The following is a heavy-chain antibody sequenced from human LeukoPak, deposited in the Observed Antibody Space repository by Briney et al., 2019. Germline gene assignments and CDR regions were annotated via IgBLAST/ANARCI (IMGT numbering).Heavy chain of an antibody. J-gene: IGHJ4*02. CDR1: GFTVSSNY. V-gene: IGHV3-53*01. D-gene: IGHD6-13*01. Sequence: GGSLRLSCAASGFTVSSNYMSWVRQAPGKGLEWVSVIYSGGSTYYADSVKGRFTISRDNSKNTLYLQMNSLRAEDTAVYYCARLTIAAAGRACDYWGQGTLVTVSS. CDR3: ARLTIAAAGRACDY. CDR2: IYSGGST.